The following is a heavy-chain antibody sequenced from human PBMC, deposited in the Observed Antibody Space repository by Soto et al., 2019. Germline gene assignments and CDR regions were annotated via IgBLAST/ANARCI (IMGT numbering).Heavy chain of an antibody. D-gene: IGHD2-15*01. CDR2: IIPILGIA. CDR1: GGTFSGYT. J-gene: IGHJ4*02. V-gene: IGHV1-69*02. Sequence: QVQLVQSGAEVKKPGSSVKVSCKASGGTFSGYTISWVRQAHGQGLEWLGRIIPILGIASYAQKSQVRVTITEDNSTRRAGMELGSMRSDDTVVDYCARVYCSGGSFYSVDYCDYWCQGTLVSVSS. CDR3: ARVYCSGGSFYSVDYCDY.